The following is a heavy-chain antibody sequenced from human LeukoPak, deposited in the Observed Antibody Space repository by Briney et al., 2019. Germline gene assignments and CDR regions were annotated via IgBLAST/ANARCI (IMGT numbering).Heavy chain of an antibody. V-gene: IGHV1-2*02. CDR3: ARGFGGWQLAYFDY. CDR1: GYTFTGYY. D-gene: IGHD6-13*01. CDR2: INPNSGGA. Sequence: ASVTLSCKASGYTFTGYYMHWVRQAPGQGLEWMGWINPNSGGANYAQKFQGRVTMTRDTSISTAYMELSRLRSDDTAVYYCARGFGGWQLAYFDYWGQGTLVTVSS. J-gene: IGHJ4*02.